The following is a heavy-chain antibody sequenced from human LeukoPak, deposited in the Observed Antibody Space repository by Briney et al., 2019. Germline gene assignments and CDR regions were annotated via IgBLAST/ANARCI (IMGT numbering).Heavy chain of an antibody. D-gene: IGHD2-2*01. J-gene: IGHJ4*02. Sequence: GGSLRLSCAASGFTFSSYSMNWVRQAPGKGLEWVSYISSGSSTIYYADSVKGRFTISRDNAKNSLYLQMNSLRAEDTAVYYCARAGAEDIVVVPAAPFDYWGQGTLVTVSS. CDR3: ARAGAEDIVVVPAAPFDY. CDR2: ISSGSSTI. CDR1: GFTFSSYS. V-gene: IGHV3-48*04.